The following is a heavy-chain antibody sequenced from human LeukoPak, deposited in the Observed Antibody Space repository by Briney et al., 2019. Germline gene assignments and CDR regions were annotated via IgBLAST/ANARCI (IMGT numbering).Heavy chain of an antibody. D-gene: IGHD2-8*02. CDR3: ASLDDDAGGSFFDF. Sequence: SETLSLTCTVSGGSISTSRYYWGWIRQSPGKGLEWIGSINYSGPTYYNPSLQIRVTISVDTSKNQFFLNLSSVTAADTAVYYCASLDDDAGGSFFDFWGQGTLVTVSS. CDR2: INYSGPT. J-gene: IGHJ4*02. CDR1: GGSISTSRYY. V-gene: IGHV4-39*01.